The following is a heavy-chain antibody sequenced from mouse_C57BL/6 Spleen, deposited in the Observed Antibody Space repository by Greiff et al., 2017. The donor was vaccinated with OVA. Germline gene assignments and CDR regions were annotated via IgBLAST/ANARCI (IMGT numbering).Heavy chain of an antibody. CDR1: GFSFNTYA. Sequence: EVQLVESGGGLVQPKGSLKLSCAASGFSFNTYAMNWVRQAPGKGLEWVARIRSKSNNYATYYADSVKDRFTISRDDSESMLYLQMNNLKTEDTAMYYCVRQEDWVYYFDYWGQGTTLTVSS. J-gene: IGHJ2*01. CDR2: IRSKSNNYAT. D-gene: IGHD4-1*01. CDR3: VRQEDWVYYFDY. V-gene: IGHV10-1*01.